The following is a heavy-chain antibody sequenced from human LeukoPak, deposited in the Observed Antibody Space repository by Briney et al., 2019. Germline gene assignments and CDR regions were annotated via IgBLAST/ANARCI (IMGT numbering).Heavy chain of an antibody. V-gene: IGHV1-69*16. CDR2: IIPIIRKA. Sequence: SVKVSCKASGGTFSTYSISWVRQAPGQGLEWMGGIIPIIRKANYAQKFQGRVTITTDESTSTAYMELSSLRSEDTAVYYCAGVLWSAYYTVWYFDLWGRGTLVTVSS. CDR1: GGTFSTYS. CDR3: AGVLWSAYYTVWYFDL. J-gene: IGHJ2*01. D-gene: IGHD3-3*01.